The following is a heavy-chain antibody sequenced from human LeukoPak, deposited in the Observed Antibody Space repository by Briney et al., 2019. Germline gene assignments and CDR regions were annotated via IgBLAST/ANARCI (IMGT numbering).Heavy chain of an antibody. CDR2: MNPNSGNT. Sequence: ASVKVSCKASGYTFTSYYMHWVRQAPGQGLEWMGWMNPNSGNTGYAQKFQGRVTITRNTSISTAYMELSSLRSEDTAVYYCARGPGTAAAGYAFDIWGQGTMVTVSS. CDR1: GYTFTSYY. D-gene: IGHD6-13*01. J-gene: IGHJ3*02. V-gene: IGHV1-8*03. CDR3: ARGPGTAAAGYAFDI.